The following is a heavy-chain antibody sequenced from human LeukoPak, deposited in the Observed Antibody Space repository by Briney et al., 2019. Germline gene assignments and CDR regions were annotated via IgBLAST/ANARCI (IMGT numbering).Heavy chain of an antibody. J-gene: IGHJ3*02. Sequence: GGSLRLSCAASGFTFSSYAMSWVRQAPGKGLEWVSASSGSGGSTYYADSVKGRFTISRDNSKNTLYLQMNSLRAEDTAVYYCARGFDGTNAFDIWGQGTMVTVS. D-gene: IGHD3-9*01. CDR3: ARGFDGTNAFDI. CDR1: GFTFSSYA. V-gene: IGHV3-23*01. CDR2: SSGSGGST.